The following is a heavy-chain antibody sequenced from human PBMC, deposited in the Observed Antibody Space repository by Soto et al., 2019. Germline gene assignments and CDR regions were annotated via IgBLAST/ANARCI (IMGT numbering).Heavy chain of an antibody. D-gene: IGHD3-22*01. V-gene: IGHV4-34*01. J-gene: IGHJ6*02. Sequence: QVQLQQWGAGVLRPSETLSLTCAVYGESFSNHYWTWIRQSPGKGLEWVGEINYSGSTRYNWSHGSRVTISVDTSKNQFSLMVTSVTAEDTAVYYCARGVVYRDVGLAYGMDVWGQGTTVTVSS. CDR1: GESFSNHY. CDR2: INYSGST. CDR3: ARGVVYRDVGLAYGMDV.